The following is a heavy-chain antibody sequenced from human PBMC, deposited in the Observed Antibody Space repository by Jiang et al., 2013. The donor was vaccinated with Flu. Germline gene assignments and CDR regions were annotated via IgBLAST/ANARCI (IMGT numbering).Heavy chain of an antibody. CDR3: ASLGGRDDFDY. D-gene: IGHD1-26*01. CDR2: VYHSGST. Sequence: VLLKPSETLSLTCTVSGYSISSDYYWGWIRQPPGEGLEWIGSVYHSGSTYYKPSLKSRVTISIDTSKNQFSLKLSSVTAADTAVYYCASLGGRDDFDYWGQGTLVTVSS. V-gene: IGHV4-38-2*02. CDR1: GYSISSDYY. J-gene: IGHJ4*02.